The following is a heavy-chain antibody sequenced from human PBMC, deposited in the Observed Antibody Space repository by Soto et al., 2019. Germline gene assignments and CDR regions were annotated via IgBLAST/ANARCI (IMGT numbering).Heavy chain of an antibody. CDR2: ISYDGSNK. D-gene: IGHD3-3*01. CDR1: GFTFSSHG. J-gene: IGHJ4*02. CDR3: AKDRARYDFGATLDY. V-gene: IGHV3-30*18. Sequence: PGGSLRLSCAASGFTFSSHGMHWVRQAPGKGLEWVAVISYDGSNKYYADSVKGRFTISRDNSKNTLYLQMNSLRAEDTAVYYCAKDRARYDFGATLDYWGQGTLVTVSS.